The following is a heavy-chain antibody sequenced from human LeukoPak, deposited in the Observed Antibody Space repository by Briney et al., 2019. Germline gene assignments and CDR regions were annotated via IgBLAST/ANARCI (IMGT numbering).Heavy chain of an antibody. D-gene: IGHD1-1*01. CDR2: ISSSSSTI. Sequence: PGGSLRLSCAASGFTFSNYGMHWVRQAPGKGLEWVSYISSSSSTIYYADSVKGRFTISRDNAKNPLYLQMNSLRAEDTAVYYCASGYGWGQGTLVTVSS. CDR1: GFTFSNYG. J-gene: IGHJ4*02. V-gene: IGHV3-48*01. CDR3: ASGYG.